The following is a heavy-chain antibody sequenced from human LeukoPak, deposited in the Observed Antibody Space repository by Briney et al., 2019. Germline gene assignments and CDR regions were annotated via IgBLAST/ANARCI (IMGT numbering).Heavy chain of an antibody. D-gene: IGHD4-23*01. V-gene: IGHV3-7*01. CDR3: ASSVVTPQAGY. J-gene: IGHJ4*02. Sequence: GGSLRLSCAASGFTFSSYWMSWVRQAPGKGLEWVANIKQDGSEKYYVDSVKGRFTIPRDNAKNSLYLQMNSLRAEDTAVYYCASSVVTPQAGYWGQGTLVTVSS. CDR1: GFTFSSYW. CDR2: IKQDGSEK.